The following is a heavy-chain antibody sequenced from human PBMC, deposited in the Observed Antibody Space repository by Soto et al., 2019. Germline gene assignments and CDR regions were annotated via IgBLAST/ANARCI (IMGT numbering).Heavy chain of an antibody. CDR2: IYYSGST. D-gene: IGHD3-22*01. J-gene: IGHJ3*02. CDR3: ARRGPPHYYYDSSGYRDAFDI. Sequence: PSETLSLTCTVSAGSISSSSYYWGWIRQPPGKGLEWIGSIYYSGSTYYNPSLKSRVTISVDTSKNQFSLKLSSVTAADTAVYYCARRGPPHYYYDSSGYRDAFDIWGQGTMVTVSS. CDR1: AGSISSSSYY. V-gene: IGHV4-39*01.